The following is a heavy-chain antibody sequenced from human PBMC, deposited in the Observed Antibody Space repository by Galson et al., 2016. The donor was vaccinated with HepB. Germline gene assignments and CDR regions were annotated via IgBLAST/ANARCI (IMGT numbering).Heavy chain of an antibody. CDR2: IYNSGGT. D-gene: IGHD5-18*01. CDR3: ARAKYSYGTDY. V-gene: IGHV4-30-4*01. Sequence: TLSLTCTVSGGSISSADYYWNWIRQPPGKGLEWIGYIYNSGGTNYNPSLKSRVTISGDTSKNQFSLELSSVTAADTAVYYCARAKYSYGTDYWGQGTLVTVSS. CDR1: GGSISSADYY. J-gene: IGHJ4*02.